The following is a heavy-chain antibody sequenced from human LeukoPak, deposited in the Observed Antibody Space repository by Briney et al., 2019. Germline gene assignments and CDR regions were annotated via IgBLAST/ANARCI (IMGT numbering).Heavy chain of an antibody. CDR3: ATVKAIWNFDY. CDR2: IIPILGIA. J-gene: IGHJ4*02. D-gene: IGHD3-3*01. V-gene: IGHV1-69*02. Sequence: SVKVSCKASGDTFRSETISWVRQAPGQGLEWMGRIIPILGIANYAQKFQGRVTFTADKSTTTCYMDLSSLRYEDTAVYYCATVKAIWNFDYWGQGTLVTVSS. CDR1: GDTFRSET.